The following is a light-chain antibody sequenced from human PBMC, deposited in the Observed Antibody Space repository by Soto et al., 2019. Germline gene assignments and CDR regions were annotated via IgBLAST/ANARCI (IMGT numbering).Light chain of an antibody. Sequence: EIVLTQSPGTLSLSPGERATLSCRASQSVSSSYLAGYQQKPGQAPRLLIYGASSRATGIPDRFSGSGSGRDFTLTISRLEPEDCAVYYCQQYGSSRSFGQGTKLDIK. CDR3: QQYGSSRS. J-gene: IGKJ1*01. CDR2: GAS. V-gene: IGKV3-20*01. CDR1: QSVSSSY.